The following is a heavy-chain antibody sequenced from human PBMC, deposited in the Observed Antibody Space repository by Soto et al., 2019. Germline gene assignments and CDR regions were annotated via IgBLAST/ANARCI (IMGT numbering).Heavy chain of an antibody. CDR1: GGSISSSDYY. CDR2: IYYSGSA. J-gene: IGHJ4*02. Sequence: PSETLSLTCTVSGGSISSSDYYWGWIRQPPGKGLEWIGNIYYSGSASYNPSLKSRVTISVDTSKNQVSLKLSSVTAADTAVYYCARSYDSSGRPRHYFDYWGQGALVTVSS. CDR3: ARSYDSSGRPRHYFDY. D-gene: IGHD3-22*01. V-gene: IGHV4-39*07.